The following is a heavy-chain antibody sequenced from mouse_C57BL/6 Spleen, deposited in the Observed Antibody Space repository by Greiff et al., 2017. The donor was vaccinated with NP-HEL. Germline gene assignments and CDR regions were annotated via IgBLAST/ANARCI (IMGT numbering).Heavy chain of an antibody. CDR1: GYTFTSYW. D-gene: IGHD2-4*01. J-gene: IGHJ1*03. Sequence: QVQLQQPGTELVKPGASVKLSCKASGYTFTSYWMHWVKQRPGQGLEWIGNINPSNGGTNYNEKFKSKATLTVDKSSSTAYMQLSSLTSEDSAVYYCARYLSIYYDYDWYFDVWGTGTTVTVSS. V-gene: IGHV1-53*01. CDR3: ARYLSIYYDYDWYFDV. CDR2: INPSNGGT.